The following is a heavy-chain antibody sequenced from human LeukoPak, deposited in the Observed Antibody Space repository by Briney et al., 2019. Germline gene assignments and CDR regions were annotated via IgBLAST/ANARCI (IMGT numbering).Heavy chain of an antibody. D-gene: IGHD3-3*01. V-gene: IGHV1-69*05. CDR3: ARGDDFWSGFFDY. J-gene: IGHJ4*02. CDR1: GGTFSSYA. Sequence: SVKVSCKASGGTFSSYAISWVRQAPGQGLEWMGGIIPIFGTANYAQKFQGRVTITTDESTSTAYMELSSLRSEGTAVYYCARGDDFWSGFFDYWGQGTLVTVSS. CDR2: IIPIFGTA.